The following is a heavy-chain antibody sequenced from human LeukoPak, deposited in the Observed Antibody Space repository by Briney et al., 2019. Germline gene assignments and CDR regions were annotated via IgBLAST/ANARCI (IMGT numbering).Heavy chain of an antibody. J-gene: IGHJ4*02. V-gene: IGHV3-7*01. CDR2: IKEDGSAR. CDR1: GLTFSNSY. CDR3: ARFTYDYDRSAWGIDY. D-gene: IGHD3-22*01. Sequence: PWGSLRLSCEVSGLTFSNSYLTWVRQAPEKGLEWVANIKEDGSARAYSASVKGRFSVSRDNAKNPVYLQMNSLRAEDTAVYYCARFTYDYDRSAWGIDYWGQGTLVTVSS.